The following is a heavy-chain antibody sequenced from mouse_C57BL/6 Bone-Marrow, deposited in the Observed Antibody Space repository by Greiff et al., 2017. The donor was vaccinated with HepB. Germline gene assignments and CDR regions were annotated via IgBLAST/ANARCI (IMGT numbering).Heavy chain of an antibody. Sequence: QVQLQQPGTELVKPGASVKLSCKASGYTFTSYWLHWVKQRPGQGLEWIGNINPSNGGTNYNEKFKSKATLPVDKSSSTAYIQLSSLTSEDSAVYYCAAPYYYGSSYDDYWGQGTTLTVSS. J-gene: IGHJ2*01. CDR1: GYTFTSYW. V-gene: IGHV1-53*01. CDR3: AAPYYYGSSYDDY. D-gene: IGHD1-1*01. CDR2: INPSNGGT.